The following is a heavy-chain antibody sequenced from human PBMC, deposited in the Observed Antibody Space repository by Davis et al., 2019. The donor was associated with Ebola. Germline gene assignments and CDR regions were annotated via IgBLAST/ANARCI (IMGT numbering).Heavy chain of an antibody. CDR2: ISYDGSNK. CDR1: GFTFSSNS. CDR3: ARTYYFDSSGYRNAFDV. Sequence: GGSLRLSCAASGFTFSSNSMNWVRQAPGKGLEWVAVISYDGSNKFYADSVKGRFTISRDNSKNTLYLQMNSLRAEDTAVYYCARTYYFDSSGYRNAFDVWGQGTMVTVSS. D-gene: IGHD3-22*01. J-gene: IGHJ3*01. V-gene: IGHV3-30*03.